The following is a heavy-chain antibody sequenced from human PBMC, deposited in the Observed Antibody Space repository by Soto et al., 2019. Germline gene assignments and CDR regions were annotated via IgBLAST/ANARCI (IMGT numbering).Heavy chain of an antibody. CDR2: FDPEDGET. J-gene: IGHJ4*02. Sequence: QVQLVQSGAEVKKPGASVKVSCKVSGYTLTELSMHWVRQAPGKGLEWMGGFDPEDGETIYARKFHGRVTMTEDTPTDTAYMELSSLTSEDTAVYYCATAAPRITIFGVVDYWGQGTLVTVSS. V-gene: IGHV1-24*01. CDR1: GYTLTELS. CDR3: ATAAPRITIFGVVDY. D-gene: IGHD3-3*01.